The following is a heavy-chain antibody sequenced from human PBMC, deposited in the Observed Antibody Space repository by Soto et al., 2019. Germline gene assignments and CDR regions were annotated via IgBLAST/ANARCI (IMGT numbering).Heavy chain of an antibody. CDR1: GGSLSSGGYY. CDR2: IYYSGST. CDR3: ARVGGYYYDSSGPFYYFDY. D-gene: IGHD3-22*01. V-gene: IGHV4-31*03. Sequence: SETLSLTCTVSGGSLSSGGYYWSWIRQHPGKGLEWIGYIYYSGSTYYNPSLKSRVTISVDTSKNQFSLKLSSVTAADTAVYYCARVGGYYYDSSGPFYYFDYWGQGTLVTVSS. J-gene: IGHJ4*02.